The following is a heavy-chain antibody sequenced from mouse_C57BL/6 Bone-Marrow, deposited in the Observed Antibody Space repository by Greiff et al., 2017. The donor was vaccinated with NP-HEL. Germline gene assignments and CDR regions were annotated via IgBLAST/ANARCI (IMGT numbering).Heavy chain of an antibody. CDR1: GYTFTSYW. J-gene: IGHJ2*01. D-gene: IGHD1-1*02. Sequence: VQLQQPGAELVKPGASVKLSCKASGYTFTSYWMHWVKQRPGQGLEWIGMIHPNSGSTNYNEKFKSKATLTVDKSSSTAYMQLSSLTSDDSAVYYCARWYCYYFDYWGQGTTLTVSS. V-gene: IGHV1-64*01. CDR3: ARWYCYYFDY. CDR2: IHPNSGST.